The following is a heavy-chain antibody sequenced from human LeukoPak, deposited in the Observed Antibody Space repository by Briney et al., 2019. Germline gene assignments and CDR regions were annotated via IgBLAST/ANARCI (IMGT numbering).Heavy chain of an antibody. CDR1: GGTFISYA. D-gene: IGHD2-2*01. Sequence: GASVKVSCKASGGTFISYAISWVRQAPGQGLEWMGWMNPNSGNTGYAQKFQGRVTITRNTSISTAYMELSSLRSEDTAVYYCARSACASCFFDYWGQGTLVTVSS. V-gene: IGHV1-8*03. CDR3: ARSACASCFFDY. J-gene: IGHJ4*02. CDR2: MNPNSGNT.